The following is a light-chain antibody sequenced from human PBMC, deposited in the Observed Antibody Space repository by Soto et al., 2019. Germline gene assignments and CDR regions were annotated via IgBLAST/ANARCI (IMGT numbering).Light chain of an antibody. CDR2: DAS. V-gene: IGKV1-5*01. J-gene: IGKJ1*01. Sequence: STLSASVGDRVTITCRASQSIIGTLAWYQQRPGKAPKLLIFDASNLERGVPSRFSGSGSGTEFSLTISSLQPDDFATYYCQQYETYSRTFGQGTKVDIK. CDR3: QQYETYSRT. CDR1: QSIIGT.